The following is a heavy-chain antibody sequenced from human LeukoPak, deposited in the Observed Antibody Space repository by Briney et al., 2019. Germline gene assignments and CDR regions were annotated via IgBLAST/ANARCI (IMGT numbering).Heavy chain of an antibody. CDR1: GFTFSGSA. J-gene: IGHJ4*02. CDR2: IRSKANSYAT. CDR3: TRKGEQQLGTIGY. D-gene: IGHD6-13*01. Sequence: PGGSLRLSCSASGFTFSGSAMHWVRQASGKGLEWVGRIRSKANSYATAYAASVKGRFTISRDDSKNTAYLQMNSLKTEDTAVYYCTRKGEQQLGTIGYWGQGTLVTVSS. V-gene: IGHV3-73*01.